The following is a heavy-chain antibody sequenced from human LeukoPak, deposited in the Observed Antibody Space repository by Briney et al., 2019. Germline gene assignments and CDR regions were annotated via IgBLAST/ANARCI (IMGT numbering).Heavy chain of an antibody. CDR1: GFTFSSYA. D-gene: IGHD3-22*01. CDR3: AKDRVSGVVVILDY. Sequence: PGGSLRLSCAASGFTFSSYAMSWVRQAPGKGLEWVSAISGSGGSTYYADSVKGRFTISRDNSKNTLYMQMHSLRAEDTAVYYCAKDRVSGVVVILDYWGQGTLVTVSS. J-gene: IGHJ4*02. CDR2: ISGSGGST. V-gene: IGHV3-23*01.